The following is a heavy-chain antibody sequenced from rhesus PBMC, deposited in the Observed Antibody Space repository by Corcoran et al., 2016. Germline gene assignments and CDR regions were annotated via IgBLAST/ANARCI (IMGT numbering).Heavy chain of an antibody. CDR1: GGSISSNY. V-gene: IGHV4-147*01. Sequence: QVQLQQWGEGLVKPSETLSLTCAVYGGSISSNYWSWIRQPPGKGLEWIGRIRSGGSTTYNPSLKSRVTISIDTSKNQFSLKLSSVTAADTAVFYCARGDSHYSGLDSWGQGVVVTVSS. J-gene: IGHJ6*01. CDR2: IRSGGST. D-gene: IGHD4-23*01. CDR3: ARGDSHYSGLDS.